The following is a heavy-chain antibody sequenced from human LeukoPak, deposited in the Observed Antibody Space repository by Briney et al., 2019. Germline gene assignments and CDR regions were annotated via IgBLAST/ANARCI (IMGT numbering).Heavy chain of an antibody. D-gene: IGHD3-10*01. CDR1: GFTFSSFW. CDR2: IKPDGSDK. V-gene: IGHV3-7*01. Sequence: GGSLRLSCAASGFTFSSFWMSWVRQAPGKGLEWVANIKPDGSDKYYVDSVKGRFTISRDNAKNSLFLQMNSLRAEDTAVYYCARLYGSSSYYDYWGQGTLPTVSS. J-gene: IGHJ4*02. CDR3: ARLYGSSSYYDY.